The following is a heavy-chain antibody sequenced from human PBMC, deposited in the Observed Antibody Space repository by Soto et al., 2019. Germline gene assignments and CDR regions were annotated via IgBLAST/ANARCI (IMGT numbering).Heavy chain of an antibody. CDR3: ARPYSSNSNWFDP. Sequence: QVQLVESGGGVVQPGRSLRLSCAASGCSLSDYGMHWVRQAPGKGLEWVAVVRNDADDTYYANSVKGRFSISRDNSKNTLYLQMSSLRAEDTAVYYCARPYSSNSNWFDPWGQGTLVTVSS. CDR2: VRNDADDT. V-gene: IGHV3-33*03. J-gene: IGHJ5*02. CDR1: GCSLSDYG. D-gene: IGHD6-19*01.